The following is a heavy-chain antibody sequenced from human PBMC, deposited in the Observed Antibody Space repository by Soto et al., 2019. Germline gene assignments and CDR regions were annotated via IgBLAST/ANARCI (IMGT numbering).Heavy chain of an antibody. CDR3: ARDGDYYGSGSYSTFDI. D-gene: IGHD3-10*01. J-gene: IGHJ3*02. CDR1: GGSISSGGYY. CDR2: IYYSGST. Sequence: QVQLQESGPGLVKPSQTLSLTCTVSGGSISSGGYYWSWIRQHPGKGLEWIGYIYYSGSTYYNPSLKRRVTISVDTSKNQFSLKLSSVTAADTAVYYCARDGDYYGSGSYSTFDIWGQGTMVTVSS. V-gene: IGHV4-31*03.